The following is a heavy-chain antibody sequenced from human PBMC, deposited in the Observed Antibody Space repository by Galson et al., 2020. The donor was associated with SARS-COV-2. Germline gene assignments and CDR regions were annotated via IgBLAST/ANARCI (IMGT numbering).Heavy chain of an antibody. CDR3: ARESVAGPNYYGMDV. D-gene: IGHD6-19*01. J-gene: IGHJ6*02. V-gene: IGHV4-34*01. CDR1: GGSFSGYY. Sequence: SETLSLTCAVYGGSFSGYYWSWIRQPPGKGLEWIGEINHSGSTNYNPSLKSRVTISVDTSKNQFSLKLSSVTAADTAVYYCARESVAGPNYYGMDVWGQGTTVTVSS. CDR2: INHSGST.